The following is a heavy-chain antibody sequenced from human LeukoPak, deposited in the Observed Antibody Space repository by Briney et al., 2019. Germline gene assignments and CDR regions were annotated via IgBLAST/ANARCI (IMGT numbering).Heavy chain of an antibody. CDR3: ASSSGRGAFDI. V-gene: IGHV4-34*01. J-gene: IGHJ3*02. CDR1: GGPFSGYY. Sequence: SETLSLTCAVYGGPFSGYYWSWIRQPPGKGLEWIREINHSGSTNYNPSLKSRVTISVDTSKNQFSLKLSSVTAADTAVYYCASSSGRGAFDIWGQGTMVTVSS. CDR2: INHSGST. D-gene: IGHD6-19*01.